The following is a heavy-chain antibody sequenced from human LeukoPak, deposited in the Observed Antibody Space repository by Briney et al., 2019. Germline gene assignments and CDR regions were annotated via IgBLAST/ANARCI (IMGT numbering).Heavy chain of an antibody. Sequence: GGSLRLSCSASGFNFSTFGMHWVRQAPGKGLEWVAVSSFDETNKFYADSVKGRFSISRDNSKNTLFLQMNSLSVEDTAIYFCAKDVVANYYYYYGRDVWGQGTTVTVSS. D-gene: IGHD2-15*01. J-gene: IGHJ6*02. CDR3: AKDVVANYYYYYGRDV. CDR2: SSFDETNK. CDR1: GFNFSTFG. V-gene: IGHV3-30*18.